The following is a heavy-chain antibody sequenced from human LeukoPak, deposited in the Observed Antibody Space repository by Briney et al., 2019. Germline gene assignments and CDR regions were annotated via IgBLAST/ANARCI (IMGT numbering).Heavy chain of an antibody. CDR1: GGSISSYY. CDR2: IYYSGST. J-gene: IGHJ6*02. D-gene: IGHD2-21*02. V-gene: IGHV4-59*08. Sequence: SETLSLTCTVSGGSISSYYWSWIRQPPGTGLEWIGYIYYSGSTNSNPSLKSRVTISVDTSKNQFSLKLSSVTAADTAVYYCARLGCGGDCYLFNYYYGMDVWGQGTTVTVSS. CDR3: ARLGCGGDCYLFNYYYGMDV.